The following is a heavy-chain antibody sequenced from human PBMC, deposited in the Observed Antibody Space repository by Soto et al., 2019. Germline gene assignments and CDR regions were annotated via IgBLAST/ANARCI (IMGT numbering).Heavy chain of an antibody. D-gene: IGHD3-22*01. J-gene: IGHJ4*02. CDR3: ARVGYYYDSSGYYIGWDFDY. CDR2: IHYSGNT. Sequence: PSETLSLTCTVSRDSITSGSYHWSWIRQRPGKGLEWIGNIHYSGNTKYSPSLKSRVTISVDTSKNQFSLKLSSVTAADTAVYYCARVGYYYDSSGYYIGWDFDYWGQGTLVTVSS. V-gene: IGHV4-61*01. CDR1: RDSITSGSYH.